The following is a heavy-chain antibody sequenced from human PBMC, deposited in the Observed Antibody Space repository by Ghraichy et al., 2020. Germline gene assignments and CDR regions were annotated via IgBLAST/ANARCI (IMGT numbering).Heavy chain of an antibody. V-gene: IGHV4-59*08. CDR3: ARQEDYLETSSGRWFQYFDL. CDR1: GASISSYY. CDR2: IYHRGNT. Sequence: SETLSLTCTVSGASISSYYWGWIRQPPGKGLQWIGYIYHRGNTNYNPSLKSRVTMSVDTSKNQFSLNLSSVTAADTAVYYCARQEDYLETSSGRWFQYFDLWGRSTLMTVSS. J-gene: IGHJ2*01. D-gene: IGHD4-11*01.